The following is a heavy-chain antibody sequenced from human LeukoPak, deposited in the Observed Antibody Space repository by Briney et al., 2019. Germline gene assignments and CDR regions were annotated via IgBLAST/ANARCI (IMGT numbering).Heavy chain of an antibody. D-gene: IGHD2-2*01. Sequence: GGSLRLSCAASGFTFSDYYMSWIRQAPGKGLEWVSYISSSSSYTNYAVSVKGRFTISRDNAKNSLYLQMNSLRAEDTAVYYCARQGSRNYFDYWGQGTLVTVSS. CDR2: ISSSSSYT. V-gene: IGHV3-11*03. J-gene: IGHJ4*02. CDR3: ARQGSRNYFDY. CDR1: GFTFSDYY.